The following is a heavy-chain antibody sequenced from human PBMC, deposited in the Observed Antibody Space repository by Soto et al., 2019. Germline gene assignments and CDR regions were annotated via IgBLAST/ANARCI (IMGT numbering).Heavy chain of an antibody. CDR3: ARKRYDFWSGYYGPYYYYGMDV. J-gene: IGHJ6*02. CDR1: GYTFTGYY. D-gene: IGHD3-3*01. CDR2: INPNSGGT. Sequence: VASVKVSCKASGYTFTGYYMHWVRQAPGQGLEWMGWINPNSGGTNYAQKFQGRVTITADESTSTAYMELSSLRSEDTAVYYCARKRYDFWSGYYGPYYYYGMDVWGQGTTVTVS. V-gene: IGHV1-2*02.